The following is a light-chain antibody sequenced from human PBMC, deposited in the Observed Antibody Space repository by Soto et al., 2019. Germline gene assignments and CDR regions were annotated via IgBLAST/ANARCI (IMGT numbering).Light chain of an antibody. CDR1: HNVNTN. Sequence: ERVMAQSPAPLSVSPVDRARLSRRASHNVNTNVAWYQQRPGQPPRLLIYDASNRATGIPARFSGSGSGTDFTLTISSLEPEDFAVYYCQQRSNWPPVTFGQGTRLEIK. CDR3: QQRSNWPPVT. J-gene: IGKJ5*01. CDR2: DAS. V-gene: IGKV3-11*01.